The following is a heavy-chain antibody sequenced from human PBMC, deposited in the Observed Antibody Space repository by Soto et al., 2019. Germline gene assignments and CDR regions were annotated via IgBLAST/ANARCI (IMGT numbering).Heavy chain of an antibody. J-gene: IGHJ3*01. D-gene: IGHD4-17*01. V-gene: IGHV3-23*01. CDR2: ISGSGGST. Sequence: GGSLRLSCAASGFTFSSYAMSWVRQAPGKGLEWVSAISGSGGSTYYADSVKGRFTISRDNSKNTLYLQMNSLRAEDTAVYYCATAPSTVVNPGDALDVWGQGTMVTVSS. CDR3: ATAPSTVVNPGDALDV. CDR1: GFTFSSYA.